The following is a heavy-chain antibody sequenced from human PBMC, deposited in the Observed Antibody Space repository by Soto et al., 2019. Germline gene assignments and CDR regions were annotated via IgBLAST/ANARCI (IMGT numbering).Heavy chain of an antibody. D-gene: IGHD3-10*01. V-gene: IGHV1-69*13. CDR2: IIPIFGTA. J-gene: IGHJ4*02. CDR3: ARGIWTMTRGAYYFDN. CDR1: GGTFSSYA. Sequence: ASVKVSCKASGGTFSSYAISWVRQAPGQGLEWMGGIIPIFGTANYAQKFQGRVTITADESTSTAYMELSSLISEDAAVYYCARGIWTMTRGAYYFDNWGQGTLVTVSS.